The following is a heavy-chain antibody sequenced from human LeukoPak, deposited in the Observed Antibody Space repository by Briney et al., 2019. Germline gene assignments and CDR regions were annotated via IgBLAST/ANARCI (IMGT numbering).Heavy chain of an antibody. CDR1: GFTFSTYG. Sequence: GGSLRLSCAASGFTFSTYGMHWVRQAPGKGLEWVAFVRSDGSNKYYADSVKGRFTISRDNSKNTVYLQMNSLRAEDTAVYYCAKVVDILTNFDYWGQGTLVTVSS. D-gene: IGHD3-9*01. V-gene: IGHV3-30*02. CDR3: AKVVDILTNFDY. CDR2: VRSDGSNK. J-gene: IGHJ4*02.